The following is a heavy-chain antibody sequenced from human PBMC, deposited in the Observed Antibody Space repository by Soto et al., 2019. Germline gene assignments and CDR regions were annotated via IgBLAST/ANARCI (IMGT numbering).Heavy chain of an antibody. V-gene: IGHV3-30*18. CDR3: AKEGPLLLWFGELLY. CDR1: GFTFSSYG. Sequence: GGSLRLSCAASGFTFSSYGMHWVRQAPGKGLEWVAVISYDGSNKYYADSVKGRFTISRDNSKNTLYLQMNSLRAEDTAVYYCAKEGPLLLWFGELLYWGQGTLVTVSS. D-gene: IGHD3-10*01. J-gene: IGHJ4*02. CDR2: ISYDGSNK.